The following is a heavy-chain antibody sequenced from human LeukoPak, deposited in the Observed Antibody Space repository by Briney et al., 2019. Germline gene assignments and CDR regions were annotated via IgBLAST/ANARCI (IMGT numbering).Heavy chain of an antibody. CDR2: ISGSGGST. D-gene: IGHD6-19*01. V-gene: IGHV3-23*01. J-gene: IGHJ4*02. CDR3: AKDAGLARSSGEDW. Sequence: GGSLRLSCAASGFTFSSYAMSWVRQAPGKGLEWVSGISGSGGSTYYADSVEGRFTISRDNSKNTLYLQMNSLRAEDTAVYYCAKDAGLARSSGEDWWGQGTLVTVSS. CDR1: GFTFSSYA.